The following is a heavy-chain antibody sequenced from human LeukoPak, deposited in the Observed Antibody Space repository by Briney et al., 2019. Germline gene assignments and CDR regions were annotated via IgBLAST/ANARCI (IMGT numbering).Heavy chain of an antibody. D-gene: IGHD6-13*01. V-gene: IGHV1-8*01. CDR3: ARVPIAAALYFDC. CDR1: GYTLTELS. J-gene: IGHJ4*02. CDR2: MNPSSGNT. Sequence: ASVKVSCKVSGYTLTELSMHWVRQATGQGLEWMGWMNPSSGNTGYAQKFQGRFTLTRETFISTAYMELSSLRSDDTAVYYCARVPIAAALYFDCWGQGTLVTVSS.